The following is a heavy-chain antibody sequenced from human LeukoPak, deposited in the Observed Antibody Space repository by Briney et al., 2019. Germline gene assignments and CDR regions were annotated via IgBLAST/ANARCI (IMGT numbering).Heavy chain of an antibody. D-gene: IGHD2-8*01. CDR3: VKDNRRYCTNGVCYGSWGMDV. CDR2: ISWNSGSI. J-gene: IGHJ6*02. Sequence: GGSLRLSCAASGFTFDDYAMHWVRQAPGKGLEWVSGISWNSGSIGYVDSVKGRFTISRDNAKNSLYLQMNSLRAEDSAVYYCVKDNRRYCTNGVCYGSWGMDVWGQGTTVTVSS. V-gene: IGHV3-9*01. CDR1: GFTFDDYA.